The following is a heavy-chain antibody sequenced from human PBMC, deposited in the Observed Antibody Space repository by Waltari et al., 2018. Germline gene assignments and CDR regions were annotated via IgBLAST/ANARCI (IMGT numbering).Heavy chain of an antibody. D-gene: IGHD6-13*01. J-gene: IGHJ3*02. Sequence: QVQLVQSGAEVKKPGASVKVSCKASGYTFTSYYMHWVRQAPGQGLEWMGIINPSGGRKSYAQKFQGRVTMTRDTSTSTVYMELSSLRSEDTAVYYCARDYSNPREARQAFDIWGQGTMVTVSS. V-gene: IGHV1-46*01. CDR1: GYTFTSYY. CDR2: INPSGGRK. CDR3: ARDYSNPREARQAFDI.